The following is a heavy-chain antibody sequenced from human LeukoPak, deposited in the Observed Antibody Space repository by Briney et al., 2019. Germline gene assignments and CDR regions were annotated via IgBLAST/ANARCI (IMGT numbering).Heavy chain of an antibody. CDR1: EMTFRRYA. CDR2: ISDSGSST. J-gene: IGHJ4*02. V-gene: IGHV3-23*01. D-gene: IGHD2-2*02. Sequence: PGGSLRLSCAASEMTFRRYAMSWVRQAPGKGLEWVSAISDSGSSTYYADSVKGRFTISRDNSKNTLYLQMNSLRAEDTAVYYCAKLAHCSSTSCYTDDYWGQGTLVTVS. CDR3: AKLAHCSSTSCYTDDY.